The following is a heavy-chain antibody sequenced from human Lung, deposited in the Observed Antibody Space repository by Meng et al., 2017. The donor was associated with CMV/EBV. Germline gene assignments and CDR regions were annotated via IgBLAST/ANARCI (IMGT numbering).Heavy chain of an antibody. D-gene: IGHD5-18*01. CDR3: AREEAMVGYYTNWFDA. J-gene: IGHJ5*02. V-gene: IGHV3-23*01. CDR1: GFPFRSYA. CDR2: ISGSVGNT. Sequence: GXXRLSCAASGFPFRSYAMSWVRQAPGKGLEWVSSISGSVGNTYYADSVKGRFTISRDNSGDTLYMQMSSLRAEDTAVYYCAREEAMVGYYTNWFDAWGQGXLVTVSS.